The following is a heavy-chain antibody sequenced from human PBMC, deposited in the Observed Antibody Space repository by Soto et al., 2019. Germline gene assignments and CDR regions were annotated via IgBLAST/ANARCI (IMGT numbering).Heavy chain of an antibody. Sequence: EVQMLESGGGLVQPGGSLRLSCAASGFTLGSYATSWVRQAPGKGLAWVSGISTSGHNTYYADSVKGRFTISRDNSKSTLYLQMTSLRAEDTAVYYCAKALGEYLYFFDYWGQGILVTVSS. CDR1: GFTLGSYA. CDR2: ISTSGHNT. V-gene: IGHV3-23*01. J-gene: IGHJ4*02. D-gene: IGHD3-10*01. CDR3: AKALGEYLYFFDY.